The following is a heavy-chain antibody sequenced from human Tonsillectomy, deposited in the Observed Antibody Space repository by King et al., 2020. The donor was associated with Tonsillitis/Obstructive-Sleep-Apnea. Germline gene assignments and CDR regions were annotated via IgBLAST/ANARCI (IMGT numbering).Heavy chain of an antibody. D-gene: IGHD2-2*01. CDR3: ATLRGEHIVVVPAADFDY. Sequence: VQLVESGAEVKKPGESLRISCKGSGYSFTSYWINWVRQMPGKGLEWMGRIDPSDAYTNYSPAFQAQVTISPDKSISTAYLQWSSLTASDTAMYYCATLRGEHIVVVPAADFDYWGQGTLVTVSS. CDR1: GYSFTSYW. CDR2: IDPSDAYT. J-gene: IGHJ4*02. V-gene: IGHV5-10-1*01.